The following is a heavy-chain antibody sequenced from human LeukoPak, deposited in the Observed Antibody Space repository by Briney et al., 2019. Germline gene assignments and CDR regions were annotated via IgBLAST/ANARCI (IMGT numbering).Heavy chain of an antibody. Sequence: SVKVSCKASGYTFTSYDINWVRQATGQGLEWMGWMNPNSGNTGYAQKFQGRVTMTRNTSISTAYMELSSLRSEDTAVYYCARDLCSSNSCYDNWFDPWGQGTLVTVSS. D-gene: IGHD2-2*01. V-gene: IGHV1-8*01. CDR1: GYTFTSYD. J-gene: IGHJ5*02. CDR3: ARDLCSSNSCYDNWFDP. CDR2: MNPNSGNT.